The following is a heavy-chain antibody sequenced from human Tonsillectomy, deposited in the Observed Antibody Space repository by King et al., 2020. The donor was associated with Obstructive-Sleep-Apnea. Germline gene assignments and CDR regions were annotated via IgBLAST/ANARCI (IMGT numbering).Heavy chain of an antibody. Sequence: VQLQESGPGLVKPSETLSLTCTVSGGSISSYYWSWIRQPPGKGLEWIGYIYYRGSANYNPSLKSRVTISVDTSKNQFSLKLSSVTAADTAVYYCARRGYNYGSVSLYYFDYWGQGTLVTVSS. CDR1: GGSISSYY. CDR2: IYYRGSA. CDR3: ARRGYNYGSVSLYYFDY. D-gene: IGHD5-18*01. V-gene: IGHV4-59*08. J-gene: IGHJ4*02.